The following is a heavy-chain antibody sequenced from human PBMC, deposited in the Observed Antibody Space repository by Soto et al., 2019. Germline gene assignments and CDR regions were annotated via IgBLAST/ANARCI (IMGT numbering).Heavy chain of an antibody. Sequence: SETLSLTCTVSGGSISNYYWSWIRQPPGKGLEWIGNIYYSGSTNYNPSLKSRVTISVDTSKNQFSLKLNSVTAADTAVYYCEIEEYSSFYYWGQARLLTFAS. D-gene: IGHD6-6*01. V-gene: IGHV4-59*01. J-gene: IGHJ4*02. CDR3: EIEEYSSFYY. CDR2: IYYSGST. CDR1: GGSISNYY.